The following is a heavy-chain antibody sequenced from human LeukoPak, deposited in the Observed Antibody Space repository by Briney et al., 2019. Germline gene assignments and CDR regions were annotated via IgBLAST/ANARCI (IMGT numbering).Heavy chain of an antibody. CDR1: GGSFSGYY. D-gene: IGHD3-22*01. CDR2: INHSGSA. CDR3: ARPHTRAYDSSGYFDY. Sequence: SETLSLTCAVYGGSFSGYYWSWIRQPPGKGLEWIGEINHSGSANYNPSLKSRVTISVDTSKNQFSLKLSSVTAADTAVYCCARPHTRAYDSSGYFDYWGQGNLVTVSS. J-gene: IGHJ4*02. V-gene: IGHV4-34*01.